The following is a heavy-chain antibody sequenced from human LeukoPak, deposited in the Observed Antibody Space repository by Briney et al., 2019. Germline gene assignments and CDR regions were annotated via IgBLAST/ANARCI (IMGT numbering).Heavy chain of an antibody. D-gene: IGHD4-17*01. Sequence: PGGSLRLSCAASGFTVSSNYMSWVRQAPGKGLEWVSVIYSGGSKYYAVSVKGRFTISRDNSKNTLCLQMNSLRAEDTAVYYCARDPGGDYYYYGMDVWGQGTTVTVSS. CDR1: GFTVSSNY. V-gene: IGHV3-66*02. CDR3: ARDPGGDYYYYGMDV. J-gene: IGHJ6*02. CDR2: IYSGGSK.